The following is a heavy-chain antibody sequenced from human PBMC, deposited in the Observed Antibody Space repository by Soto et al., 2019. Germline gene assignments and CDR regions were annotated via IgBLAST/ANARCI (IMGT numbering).Heavy chain of an antibody. Sequence: PGGSLRLSCAASGFTFSSYGMHWVRQAPGKWLEWVAFIWHDGGNKFYAESVKGRFTISRDNSKNTLYLQMTSLSAEDTAMYYCARDGDVNTGFGKDYWGQGALVTVS. CDR3: ARDGDVNTGFGKDY. V-gene: IGHV3-33*01. CDR1: GFTFSSYG. D-gene: IGHD3-16*01. J-gene: IGHJ4*02. CDR2: IWHDGGNK.